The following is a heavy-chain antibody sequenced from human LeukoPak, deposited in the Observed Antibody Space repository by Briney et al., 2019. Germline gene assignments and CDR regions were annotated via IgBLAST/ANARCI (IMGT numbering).Heavy chain of an antibody. Sequence: SETLSLTCTVSGGSISSHSWSWIRQPPGKGLEWIGNIYYSGSIEYNPSLKSRVTTSVDTSKNQFSLKLSSVTAADTAVYYCARDQNYDSSGSFGMDVWGQGTTVTVSS. V-gene: IGHV4-59*11. CDR1: GGSISSHS. CDR3: ARDQNYDSSGSFGMDV. D-gene: IGHD3-22*01. CDR2: IYYSGSI. J-gene: IGHJ6*02.